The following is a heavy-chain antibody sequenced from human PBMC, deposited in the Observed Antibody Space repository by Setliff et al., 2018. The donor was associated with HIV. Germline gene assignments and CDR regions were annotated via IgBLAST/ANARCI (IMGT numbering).Heavy chain of an antibody. CDR3: ARSPQGGYFDY. Sequence: PGGSLRLSCVTSGFTFSTYSMNWVRQAPGKGLEWVSIIYSGGTTYYADSVKGRFTISRDNSKNTLYLQMNSLRVEDTAVYHCARSPQGGYFDYWGQGTLVTVSS. CDR2: IYSGGTT. J-gene: IGHJ4*03. CDR1: GFTFSTYS. V-gene: IGHV3-53*01.